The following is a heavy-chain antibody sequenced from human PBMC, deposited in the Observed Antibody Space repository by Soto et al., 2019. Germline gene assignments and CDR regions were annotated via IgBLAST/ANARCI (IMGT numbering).Heavy chain of an antibody. Sequence: SETLSLTCTVSGGSISSYYWSWIRQPAGKGLEWIGRIYTSGSTNYNPSLKSRVTMSVDTSKNQFSLKLSSVTAADTAVYYCARDRATVTTLWFDPWGQGTLVTVSS. D-gene: IGHD4-17*01. J-gene: IGHJ5*02. CDR3: ARDRATVTTLWFDP. V-gene: IGHV4-4*07. CDR2: IYTSGST. CDR1: GGSISSYY.